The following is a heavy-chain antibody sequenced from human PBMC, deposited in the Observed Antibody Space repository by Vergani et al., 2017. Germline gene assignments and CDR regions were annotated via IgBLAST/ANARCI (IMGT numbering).Heavy chain of an antibody. CDR3: ARDLAPTVTCALDI. D-gene: IGHD4-17*01. J-gene: IGHJ3*02. CDR2: IIPIFGTA. V-gene: IGHV1-69*01. Sequence: QVQLVQSGAEVKKPGSSVKVSCKTSGGTFKSNTFSWVRQAPGQGLEWMGGIIPIFGTADYAQDFQGRLSITADESTSTVYMELSSLRSDDTAIYYCARDLAPTVTCALDIWGQGTMVTVSS. CDR1: GGTFKSNT.